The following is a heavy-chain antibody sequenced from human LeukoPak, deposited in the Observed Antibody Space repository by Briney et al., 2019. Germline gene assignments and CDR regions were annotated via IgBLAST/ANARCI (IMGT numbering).Heavy chain of an antibody. V-gene: IGHV3-21*01. CDR2: ISSSSTYI. D-gene: IGHD1-26*01. Sequence: PGGSLRLSCAASGFIFSTYSMNWVRQAPGKGLEWVSSISSSSTYIYYADSLKGRSTISRDNAKKSLYLQMNSLRAEDTAVYYCAKVKVGATTGYFDYWGQGTLVTVSS. J-gene: IGHJ4*02. CDR1: GFIFSTYS. CDR3: AKVKVGATTGYFDY.